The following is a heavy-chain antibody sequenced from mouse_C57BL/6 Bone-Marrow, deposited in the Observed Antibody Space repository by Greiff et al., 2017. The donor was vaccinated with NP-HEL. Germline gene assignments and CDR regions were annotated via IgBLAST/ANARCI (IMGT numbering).Heavy chain of an antibody. J-gene: IGHJ3*01. CDR2: IWGVGST. V-gene: IGHV2-6*01. Sequence: VQVVESGPGLVAPSQSLSITCTVSGFSLTSYGVDWVRQSPGKGLEWLGVIWGVGSTNYNSALKSRLSISKDNSKSQVFLKMNSLQTDDTAMYYCASLRSRFAYWGQGTLVTVSA. CDR1: GFSLTSYG. CDR3: ASLRSRFAY. D-gene: IGHD1-1*01.